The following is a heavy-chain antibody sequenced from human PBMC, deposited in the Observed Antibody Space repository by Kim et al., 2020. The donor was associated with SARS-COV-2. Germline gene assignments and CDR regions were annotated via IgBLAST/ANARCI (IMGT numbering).Heavy chain of an antibody. J-gene: IGHJ3*02. CDR3: ARLSGSGYHWGAFDI. D-gene: IGHD5-12*01. Sequence: SETLSLTCAVYGGSFSGYYWSWIRQPPGKGLEWIGEINHSGSTNYNPSLKSRVTISVDTSKNQFSLKLSSVTAADTAVYYCARLSGSGYHWGAFDIWGQGTMVTVSS. V-gene: IGHV4-34*01. CDR1: GGSFSGYY. CDR2: INHSGST.